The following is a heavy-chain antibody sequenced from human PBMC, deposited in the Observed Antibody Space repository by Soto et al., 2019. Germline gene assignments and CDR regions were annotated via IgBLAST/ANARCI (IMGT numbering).Heavy chain of an antibody. J-gene: IGHJ4*02. V-gene: IGHV1-69*01. CDR3: ARDQRYSSSWQLSFDY. CDR1: GGTFSSYA. CDR2: IIPIFGTA. D-gene: IGHD6-13*01. Sequence: QVQLVQSGAEVKKPGSSVKVSCKASGGTFSSYAISWVRQAPGQGLEWMGGIIPIFGTANSAQKFQGRVTITADESTSTAYMELSSLRSEDTAASYCARDQRYSSSWQLSFDYWGQGTLVTVSS.